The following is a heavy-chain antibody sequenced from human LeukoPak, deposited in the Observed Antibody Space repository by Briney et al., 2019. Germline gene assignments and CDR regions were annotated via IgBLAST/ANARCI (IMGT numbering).Heavy chain of an antibody. CDR2: IYTSGST. Sequence: KPSETLSLTCTVSGGSISSGSYYWSWIRQPAGKGLEWIGRIYTSGSTNYNPSLKSRVTISVDTSKNQFSLKLSSVTAADTAVYYSARAVVGATTGYYFDYWGQGTLVTVSS. V-gene: IGHV4-61*02. CDR3: ARAVVGATTGYYFDY. J-gene: IGHJ4*02. D-gene: IGHD1-26*01. CDR1: GGSISSGSYY.